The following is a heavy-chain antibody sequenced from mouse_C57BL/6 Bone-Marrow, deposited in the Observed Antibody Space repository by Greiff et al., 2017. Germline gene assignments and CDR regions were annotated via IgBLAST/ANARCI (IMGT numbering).Heavy chain of an antibody. Sequence: EVKLVESGGGLVKPGGSLKLSCAASGFTFSSYTMSWVRQTPEKRLQWVAAISGGGGNTDYPDSVKGRFTISRDNDKNILYLQMSSLRSEAKALYYCSRQVTTVLATKYFDVWGTGTTVTVSS. CDR1: GFTFSSYT. D-gene: IGHD1-1*01. CDR2: ISGGGGNT. CDR3: SRQVTTVLATKYFDV. J-gene: IGHJ1*03. V-gene: IGHV5-9*01.